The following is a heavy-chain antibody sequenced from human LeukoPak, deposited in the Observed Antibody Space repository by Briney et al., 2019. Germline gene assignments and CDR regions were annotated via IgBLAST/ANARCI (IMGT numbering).Heavy chain of an antibody. CDR2: IYSGGST. Sequence: GGSLRLSCAASGFMVSSNYMNWVRQAPGKGLEWVSVIYSGGSTYYADSVKGRFTISRDNSKNTVYLQMNSLRAEDTAVYYCARDYYYGFYYWGQGTLVTVSS. CDR3: ARDYYYGFYY. V-gene: IGHV3-53*01. CDR1: GFMVSSNY. D-gene: IGHD3-10*01. J-gene: IGHJ4*02.